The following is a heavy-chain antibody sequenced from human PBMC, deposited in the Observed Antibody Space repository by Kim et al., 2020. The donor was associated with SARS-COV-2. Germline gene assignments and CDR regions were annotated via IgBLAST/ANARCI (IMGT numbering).Heavy chain of an antibody. CDR2: IYYTGST. V-gene: IGHV4-59*01. CDR1: GGSINSYY. D-gene: IGHD2-15*01. Sequence: SETLSLTCTVSGGSINSYYWSWIRQPPGKGLEWIGYIYYTGSTNYNPSLKSRVTISVDTSKNHFSLKLSSVTAADTAVYYCASYGVVAAGEYFQHWGQGTLVSVSS. J-gene: IGHJ1*01. CDR3: ASYGVVAAGEYFQH.